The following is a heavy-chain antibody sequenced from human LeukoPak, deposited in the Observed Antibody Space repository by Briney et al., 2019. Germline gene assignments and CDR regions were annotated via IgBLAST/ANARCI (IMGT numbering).Heavy chain of an antibody. V-gene: IGHV1-2*06. Sequence: ASVKVSCKASGYTFTGYYMHWVRQAPGQGLEWMGRINPNSGGTNYAQKFQGRVTMTRDTSISTAYMELSRLRSDDTAVYYCARPRGYSGYDYLYYYGMDVWGQGTTVTVSS. J-gene: IGHJ6*02. CDR1: GYTFTGYY. CDR2: INPNSGGT. D-gene: IGHD5-12*01. CDR3: ARPRGYSGYDYLYYYGMDV.